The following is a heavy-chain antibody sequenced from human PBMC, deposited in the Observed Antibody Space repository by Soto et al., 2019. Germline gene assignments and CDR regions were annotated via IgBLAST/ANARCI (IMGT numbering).Heavy chain of an antibody. D-gene: IGHD2-21*02. CDR2: ISFAGSSK. V-gene: IGHV3-30*09. CDR3: ARYTVTSLTPSQGFYYYGMDV. CDR1: GFPFSSYT. Sequence: GWAVRLSCTASGFPFSSYTMHWLRWAPGKGLERVGIISFAGSSKYYADWSTGRIVISSDNSKDRLYLQMDTLRPDDTAIYYCARYTVTSLTPSQGFYYYGMDVWGQGTTGTAP. J-gene: IGHJ6*02.